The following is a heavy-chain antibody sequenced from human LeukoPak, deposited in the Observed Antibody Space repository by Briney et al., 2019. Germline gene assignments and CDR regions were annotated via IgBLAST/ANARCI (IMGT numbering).Heavy chain of an antibody. V-gene: IGHV3-33*08. J-gene: IGHJ4*02. Sequence: GGSLRLSRAASGFTFSNYGMHWVRQAPGKGLEWVAVIWYDGNNKYYADSVKGRFTISRDNSKNTLYVQMNSLRAEDTAVYYCVRDLDSSGRDYWGQGTLVTVSS. CDR3: VRDLDSSGRDY. CDR2: IWYDGNNK. CDR1: GFTFSNYG. D-gene: IGHD6-19*01.